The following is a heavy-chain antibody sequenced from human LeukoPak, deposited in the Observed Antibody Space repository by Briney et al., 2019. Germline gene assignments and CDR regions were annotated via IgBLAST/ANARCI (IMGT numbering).Heavy chain of an antibody. J-gene: IGHJ4*02. D-gene: IGHD6-6*01. V-gene: IGHV4-59*08. CDR1: GGSVSNYD. Sequence: AETLTLSCSVSGGSVSNYDLSWIRQAPGKGLEWIGDVYYTGSTNYNPSLKSRVTMFEDKSKNQFSLRLYSVPVADTAVYYCARYFAYSSSSYFDYWGQGSLVTVSS. CDR2: VYYTGST. CDR3: ARYFAYSSSSYFDY.